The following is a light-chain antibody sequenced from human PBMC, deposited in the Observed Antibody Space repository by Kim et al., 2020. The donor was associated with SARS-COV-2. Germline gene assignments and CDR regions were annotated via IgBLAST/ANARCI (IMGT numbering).Light chain of an antibody. Sequence: PGRRVTSSCSGSSSNIGSNSVSWYQQPPGTAPKLLIYSNDQRPSGVPGRFSGSKSGTAASLAISGLQAEDEADYYCAACDDNVVYVFGTGTEVTVL. CDR2: SND. CDR1: SSNIGSNS. J-gene: IGLJ1*01. CDR3: AACDDNVVYV. V-gene: IGLV1-44*01.